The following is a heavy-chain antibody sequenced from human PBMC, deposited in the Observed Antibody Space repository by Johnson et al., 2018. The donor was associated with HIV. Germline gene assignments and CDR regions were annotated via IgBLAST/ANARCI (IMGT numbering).Heavy chain of an antibody. V-gene: IGHV3-7*01. CDR2: IKQDGSEK. CDR1: GFSFSSYW. Sequence: EVQLVESGGGLVQPGGSLRLSCAAGGFSFSSYWMSWVRQAPGKGLEWVANIKQDGSEKYYVDSVKGRFNISRDNAKNSLFLQMNSLRAEDTAVYYCARPRVSSGRHGAFDIWGQGTMVTVSS. CDR3: ARPRVSSGRHGAFDI. J-gene: IGHJ3*02. D-gene: IGHD3-22*01.